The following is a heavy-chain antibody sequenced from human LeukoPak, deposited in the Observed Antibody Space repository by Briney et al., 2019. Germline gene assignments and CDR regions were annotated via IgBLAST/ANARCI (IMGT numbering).Heavy chain of an antibody. J-gene: IGHJ4*02. D-gene: IGHD3-22*01. Sequence: GGSLRLSCAASGFTVSSNYMSWVRQAPGKGLEWVSAIYSGGSTYYADSVKGRFTISRDNSKNTLYLQMNSLRAEDTAVYYCARDGYYYDSSGLTRFDYWGQGTLVTVSS. CDR1: GFTVSSNY. CDR3: ARDGYYYDSSGLTRFDY. V-gene: IGHV3-66*01. CDR2: IYSGGST.